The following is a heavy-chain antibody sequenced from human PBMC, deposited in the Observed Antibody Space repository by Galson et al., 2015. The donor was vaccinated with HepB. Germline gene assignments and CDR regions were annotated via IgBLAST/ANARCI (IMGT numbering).Heavy chain of an antibody. D-gene: IGHD3-10*01. CDR3: ARVSTNYYGLLWFDP. Sequence: SVKVSCKASGYTFTSYAMHWVRQAPGQRLEWMGWINAGNGNTKYSQKFQGRVTITRDTSASTAYMELSSLRSEDTAVYYCARVSTNYYGLLWFDPWGQGTLVTVSS. CDR2: INAGNGNT. J-gene: IGHJ5*02. V-gene: IGHV1-3*01. CDR1: GYTFTSYA.